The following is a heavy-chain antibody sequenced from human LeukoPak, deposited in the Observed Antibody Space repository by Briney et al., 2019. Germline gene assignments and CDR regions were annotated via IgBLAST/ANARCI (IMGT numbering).Heavy chain of an antibody. J-gene: IGHJ4*02. V-gene: IGHV1-46*01. CDR3: ARGTLTTQVDH. CDR2: INRSAGST. D-gene: IGHD4-11*01. Sequence: GASVKVSCKASGHTFSNYYMHRVRQAPGQGLEWMGIINRSAGSTSYAQKFQGRVTMSRDTSTSTFYMDLSSLRSEDTAVYFCARGTLTTQVDHWGQGTLVTVSS. CDR1: GHTFSNYY.